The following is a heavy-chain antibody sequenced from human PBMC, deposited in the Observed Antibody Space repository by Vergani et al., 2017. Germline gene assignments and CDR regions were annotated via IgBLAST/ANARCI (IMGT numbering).Heavy chain of an antibody. CDR3: ARAYGRYDWFDY. Sequence: EVQLLESGGGLVQPGGSLRLSCAASGFTFSTYAMTWVPQPPGKGVAWGTGISASGAPTYYADSVKGRVNISRDNSKNTLYLQMNSLRVEDTAVYYCARAYGRYDWFDYWGKRTLVTVSS. J-gene: IGHJ4*01. D-gene: IGHD1-20*01. CDR1: GFTFSTYA. CDR2: ISASGAPT. V-gene: IGHV3-23*01.